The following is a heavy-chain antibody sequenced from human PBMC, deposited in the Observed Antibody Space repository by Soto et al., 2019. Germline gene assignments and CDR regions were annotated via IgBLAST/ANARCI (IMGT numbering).Heavy chain of an antibody. Sequence: SETLSLTCAVSGGSISSGGYSWSWIRQPPGKGLEWIGYIYHSGSTYYNPSLKSRVTISVDRSKNQFSLQLNSVTPEDTAVYYCARNYYGARDYFGPGSYYSSFDSWGQGTLVTVSS. V-gene: IGHV4-30-2*01. CDR3: ARNYYGARDYFGPGSYYSSFDS. J-gene: IGHJ4*02. D-gene: IGHD3-10*01. CDR1: GGSISSGGYS. CDR2: IYHSGST.